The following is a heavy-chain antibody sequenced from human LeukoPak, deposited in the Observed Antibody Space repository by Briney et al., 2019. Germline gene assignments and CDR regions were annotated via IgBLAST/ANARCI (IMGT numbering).Heavy chain of an antibody. V-gene: IGHV3-23*01. J-gene: IGHJ4*02. CDR3: AKVFRDYSSSHLFDY. CDR1: GFTFSSYA. Sequence: GGSLRLSCAASGFTFSSYAMSWVRQAPGKGLEWVSAISGSGGSTYYADSVKGRFTISRDNSKNTLYLQMNSLRAADTAVYYCAKVFRDYSSSHLFDYWGQGTLVTVSS. CDR2: ISGSGGST. D-gene: IGHD6-13*01.